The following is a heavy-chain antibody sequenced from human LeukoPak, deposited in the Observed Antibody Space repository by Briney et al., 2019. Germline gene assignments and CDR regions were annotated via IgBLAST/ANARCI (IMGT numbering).Heavy chain of an antibody. CDR3: ASYSYYYDSSGYFDY. CDR1: RASISSYY. J-gene: IGHJ4*02. CDR2: IYYSGSA. Sequence: PSETLFLTCTVSRASISSYYWSWIRQPPGKGLEWIGYIYYSGSADYNPSLKSRVTISVDTSKNQFSLKLTSVTAADTAVYYCASYSYYYDSSGYFDYWGQGTLVTVSS. V-gene: IGHV4-59*01. D-gene: IGHD3-22*01.